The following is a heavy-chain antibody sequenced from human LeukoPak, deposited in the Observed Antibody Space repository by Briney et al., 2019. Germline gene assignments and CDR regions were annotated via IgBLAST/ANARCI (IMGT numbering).Heavy chain of an antibody. D-gene: IGHD2-2*01. CDR2: IYPGDSDT. CDR1: GYSFTNYW. J-gene: IGHJ4*02. CDR3: ARQYCSSTSCYVDY. V-gene: IGHV5-51*01. Sequence: GESLKISCKGSGYSFTNYWIDWVRQMPGKGLEWMGIIYPGDSDTRYSPSFQGQVTISADKSISTAYLPWSSLKASDTAMYYCARQYCSSTSCYVDYWGQGTLVTVSS.